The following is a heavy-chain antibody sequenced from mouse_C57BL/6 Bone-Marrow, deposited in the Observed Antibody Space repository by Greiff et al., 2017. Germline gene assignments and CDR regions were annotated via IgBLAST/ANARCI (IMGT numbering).Heavy chain of an antibody. CDR2: IDPSDSYT. D-gene: IGHD2-5*01. CDR3: ARDYSNYFYAMDY. CDR1: GYTFTSYW. V-gene: IGHV1-69*01. Sequence: QVQLQQPGAELVMPGASVKLSCKASGYTFTSYWMHWVKQRPGQGLEWIGEIDPSDSYTNHNQKFKGKSTLTVDKSSSTAYMQLSSLTSEDSAVYYCARDYSNYFYAMDYWGQGTSVTVSS. J-gene: IGHJ4*01.